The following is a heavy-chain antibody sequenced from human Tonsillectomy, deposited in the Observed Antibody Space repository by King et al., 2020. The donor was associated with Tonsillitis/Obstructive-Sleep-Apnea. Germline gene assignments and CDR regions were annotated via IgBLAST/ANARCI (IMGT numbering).Heavy chain of an antibody. CDR2: INHSGST. CDR3: GTNAGDYYYYMDV. CDR1: GGSFSGYY. J-gene: IGHJ6*03. D-gene: IGHD2-2*01. Sequence: VQLQQWGAGLLKPSETQSLTCGVYGGSFSGYYWSWIRQPPGKGLEWIGEINHSGSTDYNSSLKSRVTISRDTSKNQFSLRLTSVTAADTAVYYCGTNAGDYYYYMDVWGKGTTVTVSS. V-gene: IGHV4-34*01.